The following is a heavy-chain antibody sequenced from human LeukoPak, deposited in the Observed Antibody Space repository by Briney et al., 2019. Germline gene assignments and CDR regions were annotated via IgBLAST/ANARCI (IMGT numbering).Heavy chain of an antibody. D-gene: IGHD3-22*01. J-gene: IGHJ4*02. CDR3: ARNSGYSDLNY. Sequence: SSETLSLTCTVSGGSVSSGSYFWTWIRQSPGKRLEYVGYIYDSGRTNYNPSLKSRVTISKDTSKNQFSLKLSSVTAADTAVYYCARNSGYSDLNYWGQGVLVTVSS. V-gene: IGHV4-61*01. CDR1: GGSVSSGSYF. CDR2: IYDSGRT.